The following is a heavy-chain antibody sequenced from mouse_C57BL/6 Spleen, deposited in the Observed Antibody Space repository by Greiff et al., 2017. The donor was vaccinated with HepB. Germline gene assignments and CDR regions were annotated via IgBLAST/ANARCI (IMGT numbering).Heavy chain of an antibody. CDR3: TTRIYYGYYYFDY. CDR1: GFNIKDDY. V-gene: IGHV14-4*01. D-gene: IGHD2-2*01. J-gene: IGHJ2*01. Sequence: EVQLQQSGAELVRPGASVKLSCTASGFNIKDDYMHWVKQRPEQGLEWIGWIDPENGDTEYASKFQGKATITADTSSNTAYLQLSSLTSEDTAVYYCTTRIYYGYYYFDYWGQGTTLTVSS. CDR2: IDPENGDT.